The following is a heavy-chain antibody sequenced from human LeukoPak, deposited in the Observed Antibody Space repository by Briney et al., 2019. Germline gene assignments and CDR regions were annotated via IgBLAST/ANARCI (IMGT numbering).Heavy chain of an antibody. V-gene: IGHV3-48*03. Sequence: GGSLRLSCAASGFTVSSNYMNWVRQAPGKGLEWVSYISSSGSTTYYADSVKGRFAISRDNAKNSLYLQMNGLRAEDTAVYYCAKETKHYSDSSGRDGFDIWGQGTMVTVSS. J-gene: IGHJ3*02. CDR1: GFTVSSNY. CDR2: ISSSGSTT. D-gene: IGHD3-22*01. CDR3: AKETKHYSDSSGRDGFDI.